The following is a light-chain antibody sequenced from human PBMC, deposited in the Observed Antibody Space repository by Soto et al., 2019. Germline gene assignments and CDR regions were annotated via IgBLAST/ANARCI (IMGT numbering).Light chain of an antibody. Sequence: DIQMTQSPSTLSASVGDRVTITCRASQTISSWLAWYQQKPGKAPKLLIFDASILESGVPSRFSGSGSGTEFTLTISSLQPDDFATYYCQQYNSYSWTFGQGTKVEIK. V-gene: IGKV1-5*01. CDR2: DAS. CDR3: QQYNSYSWT. CDR1: QTISSW. J-gene: IGKJ1*01.